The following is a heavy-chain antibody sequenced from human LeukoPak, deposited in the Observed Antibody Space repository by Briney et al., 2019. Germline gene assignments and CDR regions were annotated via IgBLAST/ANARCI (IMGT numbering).Heavy chain of an antibody. CDR3: AKRGVVIRVILVGFHKEAYYFDS. D-gene: IGHD3-22*01. CDR2: ISDSGGRT. CDR1: GITLSNYG. V-gene: IGHV3-23*01. J-gene: IGHJ4*02. Sequence: GGSLRLSWAVSGITLSNYGMSWVRQAPGKGLEWVAGISDSGGRTNYADSVKGRFTISRDNPKNTLYLQMNSLRAEDTAVYFCAKRGVVIRVILVGFHKEAYYFDSWGQGALVTVSS.